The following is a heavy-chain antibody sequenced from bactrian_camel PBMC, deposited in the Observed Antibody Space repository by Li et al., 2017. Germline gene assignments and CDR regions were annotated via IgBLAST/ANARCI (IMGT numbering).Heavy chain of an antibody. Sequence: QVQLVESGGGSVQAGGSLRLSCAASGYTYSTNICMAWFRQAPGKEREGVGYIYTSGLSTAYADSVKGRFTTSKDKVKNTLYLQMNNPRPEDTAMYYCAAQRRPICSGVWREDEYSDWGQGTQVTVS. D-gene: IGHD2*01. CDR1: GYTYSTNIC. J-gene: IGHJ4*01. CDR2: IYTSGLST. V-gene: IGHV3S1*01. CDR3: AAQRRPICSGVWREDEYSD.